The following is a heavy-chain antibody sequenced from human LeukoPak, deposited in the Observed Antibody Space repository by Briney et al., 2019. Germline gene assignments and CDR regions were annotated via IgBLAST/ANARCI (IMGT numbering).Heavy chain of an antibody. V-gene: IGHV3-30*02. Sequence: GGSLLLSWSVTRLTFSIYGMNSIRQAPGKGAGWEPFIPYDETNRSYAHSEKGRFTIYRDKYKNTMYLQMNSLRPEEAAVYYCTNGPSNDGYNYSFDYWGQGTLVTVSS. CDR2: IPYDETNR. CDR3: TNGPSNDGYNYSFDY. J-gene: IGHJ4*02. D-gene: IGHD5-24*01. CDR1: RLTFSIYG.